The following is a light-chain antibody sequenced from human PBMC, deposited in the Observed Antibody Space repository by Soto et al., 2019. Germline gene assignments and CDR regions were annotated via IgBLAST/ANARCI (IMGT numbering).Light chain of an antibody. J-gene: IGKJ1*01. V-gene: IGKV3-20*01. CDR1: QSVSSIY. CDR2: GVS. Sequence: EIVLTQSPGTLSLSPGERATLSCRASQSVSSIYLAWYQQKPGQAPRLLIYGVSSRASGIPDRFFGSGSGTDFTLTISRLEPEDFAVYYCQQYGSLSWTFGQGTKVDIK. CDR3: QQYGSLSWT.